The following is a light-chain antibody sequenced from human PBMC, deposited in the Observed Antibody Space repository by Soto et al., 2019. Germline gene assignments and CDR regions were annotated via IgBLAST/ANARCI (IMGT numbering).Light chain of an antibody. J-gene: IGKJ1*01. CDR1: QRVSSN. CDR3: LQVDVYPWT. V-gene: IGKV3-15*01. CDR2: GAS. Sequence: EIVMTQSPATLSVSPGQRATLSCRATQRVSSNLAWYLQKPGQAPRLLIYGASTRATGIPDRISGSGSETEFTLTISSLQPEDFATYYCLQVDVYPWTFGQGTRWIS.